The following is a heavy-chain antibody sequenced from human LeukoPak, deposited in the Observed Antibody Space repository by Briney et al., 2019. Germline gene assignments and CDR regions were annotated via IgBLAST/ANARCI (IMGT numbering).Heavy chain of an antibody. D-gene: IGHD6-13*01. CDR2: ISGSGGST. CDR1: GFTFTSYA. CDR3: AKERASSSWKGMDV. Sequence: RAGGSLRLSCAVSGFTFTSYAMSWVRQAPVKVLEWVSAISGSGGSTCYADSVKGRFTIARDNSKNTLYLQMNSLRGEDTAVYYCAKERASSSWKGMDVWGQGTTVTVSS. J-gene: IGHJ6*02. V-gene: IGHV3-23*01.